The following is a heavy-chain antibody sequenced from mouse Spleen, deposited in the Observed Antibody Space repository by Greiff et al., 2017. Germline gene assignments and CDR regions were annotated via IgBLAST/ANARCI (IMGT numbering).Heavy chain of an antibody. CDR1: GYSFTGYY. CDR3: ARGLGHPDY. D-gene: IGHD4-1*01. J-gene: IGHJ2*01. CDR2: INPSTGGT. V-gene: IGHV1-42*01. Sequence: EVQLQQSGPELVKPGASVKISCKASGYSFTGYYMNWVKQSPEKSLEWIGEINPSTGGTTYNQKFKAKATLTVDKSSSTAYMQLKSLTSEDSAVYYCARGLGHPDYWGQGTTLTVSS.